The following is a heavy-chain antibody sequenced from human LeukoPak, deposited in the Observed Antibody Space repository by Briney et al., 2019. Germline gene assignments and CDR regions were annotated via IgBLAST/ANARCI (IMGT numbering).Heavy chain of an antibody. V-gene: IGHV3-64*02. Sequence: GGSLSLSCEASGFSFSPYAMHWVGPAPGEGRDVVSAISIDGGNTDYAGSVQGRFTISKENSRNMLYLQMGSLRVQDMAVYYCVRLWDNTLRGALDPGGEGTLVTVSS. J-gene: IGHJ5*02. CDR1: GFSFSPYA. D-gene: IGHD3-10*01. CDR2: ISIDGGNT. CDR3: VRLWDNTLRGALDP.